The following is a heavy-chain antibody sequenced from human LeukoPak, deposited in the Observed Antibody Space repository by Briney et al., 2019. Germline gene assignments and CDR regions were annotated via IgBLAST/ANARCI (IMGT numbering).Heavy chain of an antibody. V-gene: IGHV4-4*07. D-gene: IGHD6-6*01. CDR2: IYTSGST. J-gene: IGHJ2*01. CDR1: GGSISSYY. CDR3: ASTSSYSSSSDWYFDL. Sequence: PSETLSLTCTVSGGSISSYYWSWIRQPAGKGLEWIGRIYTSGSTNYNPSLKSRVTMSVDTSKNQFSLKLSSVTAADTAVYYCASTSSYSSSSDWYFDLWGRGTLVTVSS.